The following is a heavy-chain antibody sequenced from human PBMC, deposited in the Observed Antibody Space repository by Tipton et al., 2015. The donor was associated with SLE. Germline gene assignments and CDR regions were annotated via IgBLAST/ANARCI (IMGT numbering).Heavy chain of an antibody. Sequence: SLRLSCAASGFTFSDYYMSWIRQAPGKGLEWLSYITTSGRPMYYADSVKGRFTISRDNAKNSLYLQMNSLRAEDTAVYYCARGGLYDSSGYDAFDIWGQGTMVTVSS. V-gene: IGHV3-11*01. CDR1: GFTFSDYY. J-gene: IGHJ3*02. D-gene: IGHD3-22*01. CDR3: ARGGLYDSSGYDAFDI. CDR2: ITTSGRPM.